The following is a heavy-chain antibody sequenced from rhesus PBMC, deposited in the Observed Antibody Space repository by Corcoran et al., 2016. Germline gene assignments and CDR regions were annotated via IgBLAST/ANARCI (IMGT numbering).Heavy chain of an antibody. Sequence: QVQLQESGPELVKPSETLSLTCAVSGGSISSNYWIWIRPPPGKGMEWIGYIGGSRGSTNYNPSLKSRVTLSVDTSKNQLSLKLSSVTAADTAVYYCARGTGTNRFDVWGPGVLVTVSS. D-gene: IGHD1-26*01. V-gene: IGHV4S11*01. CDR3: ARGTGTNRFDV. J-gene: IGHJ5-1*01. CDR2: IGGSRGST. CDR1: GGSISSNY.